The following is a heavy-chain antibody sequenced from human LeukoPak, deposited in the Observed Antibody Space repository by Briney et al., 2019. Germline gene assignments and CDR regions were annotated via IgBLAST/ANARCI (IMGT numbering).Heavy chain of an antibody. CDR2: INPSGGST. CDR3: ARGVSSSWYKGWAVECAFDI. CDR1: GYTFTSYY. D-gene: IGHD6-13*01. Sequence: GASVKVSCKASGYTFTSYYMHWVRQAPGQGLEWMGIINPSGGSTSYAQKFQGRVTMTRDMSTSTVYMELSSLRSEDTAVYYCARGVSSSWYKGWAVECAFDIWGQGTMVTVSS. V-gene: IGHV1-46*01. J-gene: IGHJ3*02.